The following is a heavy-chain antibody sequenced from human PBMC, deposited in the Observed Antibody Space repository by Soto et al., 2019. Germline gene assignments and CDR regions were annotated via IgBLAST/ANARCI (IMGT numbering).Heavy chain of an antibody. Sequence: TSETLSLTCTVSGGSISSYYWSWIRQPPGKGLEWIGYIYYSGSTNYNPSLKSRVTISVDTSKNQFSLKLSSVTAADTAVYYCARHRPLDYQLLLFDYWGQGTLVTVSS. CDR3: ARHRPLDYQLLLFDY. CDR1: GGSISSYY. J-gene: IGHJ4*02. CDR2: IYYSGST. V-gene: IGHV4-59*08. D-gene: IGHD2-2*01.